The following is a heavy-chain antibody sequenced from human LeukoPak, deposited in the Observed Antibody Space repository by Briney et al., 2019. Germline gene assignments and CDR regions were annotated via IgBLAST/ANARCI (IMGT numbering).Heavy chain of an antibody. J-gene: IGHJ5*02. CDR1: GGSISSGNHY. Sequence: SQTLSLTCTVSGGSISSGNHYFSWIRQPAGKGMEWIGRINTTGNTNDNPSLKSRVTMSVDTSKNQCSLKLSSVTAADTAVYYCASGSRSGWFGPWGQGTLVTVSS. CDR2: INTTGNT. CDR3: ASGSRSGWFGP. D-gene: IGHD5-12*01. V-gene: IGHV4-61*02.